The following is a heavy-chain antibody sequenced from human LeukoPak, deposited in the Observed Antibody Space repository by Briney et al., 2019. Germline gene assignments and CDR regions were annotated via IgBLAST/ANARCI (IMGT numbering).Heavy chain of an antibody. CDR2: IRSKAYGGTT. CDR3: TTVQYQLPYNWFDP. V-gene: IGHV3-49*03. Sequence: PGGSLRLSCAASGFTFGDYAMSWFRQAPGKGLEWVGFIRSKAYGGTTEYAASVKGRFTISRDDSKSIAYLQMNSLKTEDTAVYYCTTVQYQLPYNWFDPWGQGTLVTVSS. J-gene: IGHJ5*02. D-gene: IGHD2-2*01. CDR1: GFTFGDYA.